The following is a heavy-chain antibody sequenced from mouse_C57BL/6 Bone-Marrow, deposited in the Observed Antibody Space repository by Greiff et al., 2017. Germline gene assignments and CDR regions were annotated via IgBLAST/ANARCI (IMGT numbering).Heavy chain of an antibody. CDR2: ISSGGSYT. CDR3: ARQPY. V-gene: IGHV5-6*02. Sequence: DVKLVESGGDLVKPGGSLKLSCAASGFTFSSYGMSWVRQTPDKRLEWVATISSGGSYTYYPDSVKGRFTISRDNAKNTLYLQMGSLKSEDTAMYYCARQPYWGQGTLVTVSA. CDR1: GFTFSSYG. J-gene: IGHJ3*01.